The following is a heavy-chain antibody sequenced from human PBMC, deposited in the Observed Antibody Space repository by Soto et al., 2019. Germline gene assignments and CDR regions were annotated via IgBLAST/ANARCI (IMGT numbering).Heavy chain of an antibody. J-gene: IGHJ4*02. V-gene: IGHV1-3*01. CDR1: GYTFTSYA. CDR2: INAGNGNT. Sequence: ASVKVSCKASGYTFTSYAMHWVRQAPGQRLEWMGWINAGNGNTKYSQKFQGRVTITRDTSASTAYMELSSLRSEDTAVYYCAREPHRMVRGVIRHFDYWGQGTLVTVSS. D-gene: IGHD3-10*01. CDR3: AREPHRMVRGVIRHFDY.